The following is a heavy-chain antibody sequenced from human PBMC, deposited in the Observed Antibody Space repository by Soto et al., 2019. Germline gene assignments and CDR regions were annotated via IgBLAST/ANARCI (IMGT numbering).Heavy chain of an antibody. CDR2: INPGGGRT. Sequence: ASVKVSCKVSGYIFSSHCIYWVRQAPGQGLQWMGIINPGGGRTAYAQKFQGRVTLTRDMSTSTAYMELSSLRSEDTAVYYCARTRDGYNFGGFSDYWGQGTLVTVSS. CDR1: GYIFSSHC. D-gene: IGHD3-10*01. V-gene: IGHV1-46*01. J-gene: IGHJ4*02. CDR3: ARTRDGYNFGGFSDY.